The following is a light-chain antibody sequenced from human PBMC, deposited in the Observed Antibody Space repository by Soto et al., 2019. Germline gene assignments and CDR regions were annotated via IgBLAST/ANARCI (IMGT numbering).Light chain of an antibody. CDR2: AAS. J-gene: IGKJ2*01. CDR3: QQLNSYPPYT. V-gene: IGKV1-9*01. CDR1: QGISSY. Sequence: IQLTQSPSSLSASVGDRVTITCRASQGISSYLAWYQQKPGKAPKLLIYAASTLQSGVPSRFSGSVSGTDFTLPISSLQPEDFATYYCQQLNSYPPYTFGQGTKLEIK.